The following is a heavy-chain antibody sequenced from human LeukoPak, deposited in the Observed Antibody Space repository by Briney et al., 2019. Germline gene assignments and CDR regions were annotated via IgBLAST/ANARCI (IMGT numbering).Heavy chain of an antibody. D-gene: IGHD1-26*01. Sequence: NSSQTLSLTCTVSGGSISSGSYYWSWIRQPAGKGLEWIGRIYTSGSTNYNPSLKSRVTISVDTSKNQFSLKLSSVTAADTAVYYCARIVGAYYFDYWGQGTLVTVSS. V-gene: IGHV4-61*02. J-gene: IGHJ4*02. CDR3: ARIVGAYYFDY. CDR2: IYTSGST. CDR1: GGSISSGSYY.